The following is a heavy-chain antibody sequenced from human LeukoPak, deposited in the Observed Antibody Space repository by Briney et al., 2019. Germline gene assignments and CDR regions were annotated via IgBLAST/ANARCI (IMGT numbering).Heavy chain of an antibody. CDR2: IYYSGST. CDR1: GGSISSGEYY. Sequence: SQTLSLTCTVSGGSISSGEYYWSWIRQPPGKGLEWIGYIYYSGSTYYNPSLKSRVTISVDTSKNQFSLKLSSVTAADTAVYYCAREGNGDYFFDYWGQGTLVTVSS. J-gene: IGHJ4*02. CDR3: AREGNGDYFFDY. V-gene: IGHV4-30-4*01. D-gene: IGHD4-17*01.